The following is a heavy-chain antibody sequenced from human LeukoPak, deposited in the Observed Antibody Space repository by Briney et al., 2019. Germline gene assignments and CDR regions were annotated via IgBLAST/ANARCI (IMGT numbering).Heavy chain of an antibody. CDR1: GGSITRSSYY. J-gene: IGHJ5*02. CDR3: ARGGPGGVPAAIGWFDP. Sequence: SETLSLTYTVSGGSITRSSYYWGWIRQPPGKGLEWIGSIYNSGSTYYNPSLKSRVTISVDTSKNQFSLKLSSVTAADTAVYYCARGGPGGVPAAIGWFDPWGQGTLVTVSS. D-gene: IGHD2-2*02. V-gene: IGHV4-39*07. CDR2: IYNSGST.